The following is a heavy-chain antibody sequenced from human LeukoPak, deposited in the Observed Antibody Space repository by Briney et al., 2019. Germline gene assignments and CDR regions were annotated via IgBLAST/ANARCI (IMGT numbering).Heavy chain of an antibody. Sequence: PSETLSLTCTVSGGSISSYYWSWVRQAPGKGLEWVSAISGSGGSTYYADSVKGRFTISRDNSKNTLYLQMNSLRAEDTAVYYCAKFPYYYDSSGYYLFDYWGQGTLVTVSS. D-gene: IGHD3-22*01. CDR2: ISGSGGST. J-gene: IGHJ4*02. V-gene: IGHV3-23*01. CDR3: AKFPYYYDSSGYYLFDY. CDR1: GGSISSYY.